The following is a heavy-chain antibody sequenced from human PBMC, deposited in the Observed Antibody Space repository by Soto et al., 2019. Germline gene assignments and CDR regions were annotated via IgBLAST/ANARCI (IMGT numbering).Heavy chain of an antibody. CDR2: IVVGSGNT. Sequence: SVKVSCKASGFTFTSSAVQWVRQARGQRLEWIGWIVVGSGNTNYAQKFQERVTITRDMSTSTAYMELSSLRSEDTAVYYCAADSSFMVRGVIIEYYFDYWGQGTLVTVSS. D-gene: IGHD3-10*01. V-gene: IGHV1-58*01. CDR3: AADSSFMVRGVIIEYYFDY. CDR1: GFTFTSSA. J-gene: IGHJ4*02.